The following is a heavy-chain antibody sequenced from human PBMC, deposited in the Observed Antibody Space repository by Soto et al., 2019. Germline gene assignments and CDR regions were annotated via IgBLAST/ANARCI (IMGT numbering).Heavy chain of an antibody. D-gene: IGHD6-13*01. CDR1: GGPINSPDYY. CDR3: ARGLSKYSSWYEQHSWFDV. Sequence: SGTLSLTCTVSGGPINSPDYYWSWIRQSPGKGLEWIGYLYFNGGTQYNPSLRTPVSMSLDTSKKHFSLKMRSVTAADTAVYYCARGLSKYSSWYEQHSWFDVWGQGALVTGSS. V-gene: IGHV4-30-4*01. J-gene: IGHJ5*02. CDR2: LYFNGGT.